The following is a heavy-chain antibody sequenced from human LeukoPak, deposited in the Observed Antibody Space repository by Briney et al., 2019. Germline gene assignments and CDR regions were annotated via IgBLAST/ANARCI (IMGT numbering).Heavy chain of an antibody. V-gene: IGHV1-46*01. D-gene: IGHD6-13*01. CDR2: INPSGGST. Sequence: ASVKVSCKASGYTFTSYFVHWVRQAPGQGLEWMGIINPSGGSTSYAQKFQGRVTMTRDMSTSTVYMELSSLRSEDTAVYYCAREAIAAAGTTMYYFDYWGQGTLVTVSS. J-gene: IGHJ4*02. CDR1: GYTFTSYF. CDR3: AREAIAAAGTTMYYFDY.